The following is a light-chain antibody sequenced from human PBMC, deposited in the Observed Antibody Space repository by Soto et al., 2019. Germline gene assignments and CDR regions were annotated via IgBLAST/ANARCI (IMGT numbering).Light chain of an antibody. CDR1: QSISSW. J-gene: IGKJ1*01. CDR2: DAS. V-gene: IGKV1-5*01. CDR3: QHYNSYSEA. Sequence: ITRTPSRATLSPSVSDRVTITCRASQSISSWLAWYQQKPGKAPKLLIYDASSLESGVPSRFSGSGSGTEFTLTISSLQPDDFATYYCQHYNSYSEAFGQGTKV.